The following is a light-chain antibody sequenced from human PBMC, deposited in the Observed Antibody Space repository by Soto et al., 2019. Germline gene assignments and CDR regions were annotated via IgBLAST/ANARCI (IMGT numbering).Light chain of an antibody. CDR3: SSYTTSGTYV. J-gene: IGLJ1*01. CDR2: DVS. CDR1: SSDVGSYNR. V-gene: IGLV2-18*02. Sequence: QSVLTQPPSVSGSPGQSVTISCTGTSSDVGSYNRVSWYQQPPGTAPKLMIYDVSNRPSGIPDRFSGSKSGNAASLTISGLQAEDEADYYCSSYTTSGTYVFGTGTKVT.